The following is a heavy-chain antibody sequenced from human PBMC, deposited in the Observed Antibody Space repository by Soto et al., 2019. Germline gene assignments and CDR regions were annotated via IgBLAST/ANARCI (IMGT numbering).Heavy chain of an antibody. CDR2: IYTTGST. V-gene: IGHV4-4*07. D-gene: IGHD6-6*01. Sequence: SETLSLTCTVSGGSISGYFWSWIRQPAGKGLEWIGRIYTTGSTNFNPSLKSRVSMSVDTSRNQFSLKLSSVTAADTAVYYCARGLPGYSSSSGAVFDFWGQGTLVTVSS. CDR1: GGSISGYF. CDR3: ARGLPGYSSSSGAVFDF. J-gene: IGHJ4*02.